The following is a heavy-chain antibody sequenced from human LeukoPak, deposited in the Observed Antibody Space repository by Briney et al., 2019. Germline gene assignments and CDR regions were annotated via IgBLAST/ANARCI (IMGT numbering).Heavy chain of an antibody. CDR3: ARDSHSCRGCAFDI. J-gene: IGHJ3*02. CDR2: IKEDGSEK. Sequence: GGSLRLSCAVSGFTFRKFAMSWVRQAPGKGLEWVANIKEDGSEKYYVDSVKGRFTISRDNAKNSLYLQMSSLRAEDTALYYCARDSHSCRGCAFDIWGQGTMVSVSS. D-gene: IGHD1-26*01. CDR1: GFTFRKFA. V-gene: IGHV3-7*01.